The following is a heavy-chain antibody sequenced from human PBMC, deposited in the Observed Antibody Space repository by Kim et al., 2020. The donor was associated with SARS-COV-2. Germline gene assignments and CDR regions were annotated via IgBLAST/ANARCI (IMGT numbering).Heavy chain of an antibody. J-gene: IGHJ4*02. D-gene: IGHD2-2*02. Sequence: GGSLRLSCAASGFTFSSYWMSWVRQAPGKGLEWVANIKQDGSEKYYVDSVKGRFTISRDNAKNSLYLQMNSLRAEDTAVYYCARDLLKVKRYCSSTSCYKATGRWGQGTLVTVSS. CDR1: GFTFSSYW. CDR3: ARDLLKVKRYCSSTSCYKATGR. CDR2: IKQDGSEK. V-gene: IGHV3-7*03.